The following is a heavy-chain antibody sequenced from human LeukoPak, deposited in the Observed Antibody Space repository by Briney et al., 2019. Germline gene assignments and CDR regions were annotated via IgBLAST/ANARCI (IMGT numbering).Heavy chain of an antibody. CDR1: GDSIGISSYY. D-gene: IGHD3-10*01. CDR2: IYYSGTT. CDR3: ARNLRYYASGSTT. V-gene: IGHV4-39*01. J-gene: IGHJ4*02. Sequence: PSETLSLTCSVSGDSIGISSYYWGWIRQAPGKGLEWIGNIYYSGTTYYNPSLKSRVSMSVDTSKNQFSLRLNSVTAADTAVYYCARNLRYYASGSTTWDQGTLVTVSS.